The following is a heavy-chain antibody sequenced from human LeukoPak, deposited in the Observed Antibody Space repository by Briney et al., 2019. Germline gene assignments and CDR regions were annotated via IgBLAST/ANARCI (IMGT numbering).Heavy chain of an antibody. CDR1: GGTFSSYA. Sequence: SVKVSCKASGGTFSSYAISWVRQAPGQGLEWMGGIIPIFGTANYAQKFQGRVTITTDESTSTAYMELSSLRSEDTAVYYCARVKVIAAVADRRSNAFDIWGQGTMVTVSS. J-gene: IGHJ3*02. CDR2: IIPIFGTA. D-gene: IGHD6-13*01. V-gene: IGHV1-69*05. CDR3: ARVKVIAAVADRRSNAFDI.